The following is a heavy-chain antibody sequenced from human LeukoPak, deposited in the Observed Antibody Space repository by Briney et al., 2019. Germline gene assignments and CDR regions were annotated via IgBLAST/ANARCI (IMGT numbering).Heavy chain of an antibody. CDR3: ARGGCSSGSCLDYY. J-gene: IGHJ4*02. Sequence: ASVKVSCEASGYMFTTYHMHWVRQAPGQGLEWMGIINPSGGSTSYAQKFQGRVTVTSDQSTATVYMEMRSLRSEDTAVYYCARGGCSSGSCLDYYWGQGTPVTVSS. V-gene: IGHV1-46*01. CDR2: INPSGGST. CDR1: GYMFTTYH. D-gene: IGHD2-15*01.